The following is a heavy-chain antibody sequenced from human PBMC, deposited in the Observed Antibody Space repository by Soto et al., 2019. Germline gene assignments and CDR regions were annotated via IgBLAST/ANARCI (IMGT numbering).Heavy chain of an antibody. Sequence: PSETLSLTCAVSGGSISSSNWWSWVRQPPGKGLEWIGEIYHSGSTNYNPSLKSRVTISVDKSKNQFSLKLSSVTAADTAVYYCARAPMNPTPRECRGGSCYGDGMDVWGQGTMVTVSS. D-gene: IGHD2-15*01. V-gene: IGHV4-4*02. J-gene: IGHJ6*02. CDR3: ARAPMNPTPRECRGGSCYGDGMDV. CDR2: IYHSGST. CDR1: GGSISSSNW.